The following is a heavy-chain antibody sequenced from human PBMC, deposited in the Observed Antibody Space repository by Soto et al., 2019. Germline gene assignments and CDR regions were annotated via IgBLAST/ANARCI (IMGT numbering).Heavy chain of an antibody. CDR3: ARGDREDILVVVGARPGEYGIDI. D-gene: IGHD2-15*01. V-gene: IGHV3-30-3*01. Sequence: QVQLVESGGGVVQPGGSLRLSCAASGFTFRNHAMHWVRQAPGKGLECLAVIAYDGSNAFYRDSVKGRFTISRDNSKNTLYLPMNSLRSEVTGVYYCARGDREDILVVVGARPGEYGIDIWGQGTTVTVSS. CDR2: IAYDGSNA. J-gene: IGHJ6*02. CDR1: GFTFRNHA.